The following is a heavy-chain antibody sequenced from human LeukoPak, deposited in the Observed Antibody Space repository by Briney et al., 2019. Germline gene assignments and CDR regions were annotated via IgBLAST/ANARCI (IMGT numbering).Heavy chain of an antibody. V-gene: IGHV3-30*18. CDR3: AKDRCGAAWLRLRYYYYYGMDV. J-gene: IGHJ6*02. CDR1: GFTFSSYG. CDR2: ISYDGSNK. D-gene: IGHD5-12*01. Sequence: GRSLRLSCAASGFTFSSYGMLWVRQAPGKGLEWVAVISYDGSNKYYADSVKGRFTISRDNSKNTLYLQMNSLRAEDTAVYYCAKDRCGAAWLRLRYYYYYGMDVWGQGTTVTVSS.